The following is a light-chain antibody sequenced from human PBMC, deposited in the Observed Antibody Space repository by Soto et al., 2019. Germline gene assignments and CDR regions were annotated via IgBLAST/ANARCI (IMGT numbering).Light chain of an antibody. V-gene: IGKV3-11*01. J-gene: IGKJ3*01. Sequence: EIVLTQSPATLSLSPGERATLSCRASQSVSSYLAWYQQKPGQAPRLLISDASNRATGIPARFSGSGSGTVFTLTISSLEPEDFAVYYCQQRSNWPPTFGPGTKVDIK. CDR1: QSVSSY. CDR2: DAS. CDR3: QQRSNWPPT.